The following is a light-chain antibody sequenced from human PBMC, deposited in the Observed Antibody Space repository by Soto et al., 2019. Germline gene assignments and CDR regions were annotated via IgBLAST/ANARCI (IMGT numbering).Light chain of an antibody. Sequence: VLTQSPGTLSLSPGEIARLSCSASQSVGNSFVAWYQQKPGQPPRLLIYDTSKRATGIPDRFSGSVSGTDFTLSISRVEPEDFAVFYCQQYGTSEIIFGQGTRLEIK. J-gene: IGKJ5*01. CDR2: DTS. CDR3: QQYGTSEII. V-gene: IGKV3-20*01. CDR1: QSVGNSF.